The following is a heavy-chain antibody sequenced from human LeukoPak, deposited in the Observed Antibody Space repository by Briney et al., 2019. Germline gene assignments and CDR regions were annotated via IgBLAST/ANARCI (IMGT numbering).Heavy chain of an antibody. CDR3: ARYDSLSGLFDY. Sequence: SETLSLTCTVSGGSISSYYWSWIRQPAGKGLEWIGRIYTSGSTNYNPSLKSRVTMSVDTSKNQFSLKLSSVTAADTAVYYCARYDSLSGLFDYWGQETLVTVSS. D-gene: IGHD3-3*01. CDR2: IYTSGST. V-gene: IGHV4-4*07. CDR1: GGSISSYY. J-gene: IGHJ4*02.